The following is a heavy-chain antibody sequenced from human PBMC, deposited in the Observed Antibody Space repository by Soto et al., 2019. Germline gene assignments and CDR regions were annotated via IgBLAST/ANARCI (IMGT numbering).Heavy chain of an antibody. CDR3: ASSSPFHY. V-gene: IGHV4-31*03. CDR1: GGSISSGGYY. CDR2: IYYSGST. Sequence: SETLSLTCTVSGGSISSGGYYWSWIRQHPGKGLEWIGYIYYSGSTYYNPSLKSRVTISVDTSRDQFSLKLTSVTAADTGVYYCASSSPFHYWGPGILVTVSS. D-gene: IGHD6-6*01. J-gene: IGHJ4*02.